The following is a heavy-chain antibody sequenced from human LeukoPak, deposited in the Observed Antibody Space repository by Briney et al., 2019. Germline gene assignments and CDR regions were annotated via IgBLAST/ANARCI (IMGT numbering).Heavy chain of an antibody. CDR1: GGSFSGYY. CDR3: ARRHYDFWSGPPDWYFDL. D-gene: IGHD3-3*01. V-gene: IGHV4-34*01. Sequence: PSETLSLTCAVYGGSFSGYYWSWIRQPPGKGLEWIGEINHSGSTNYNPSLKSRVTISVDTSKNQFSLKLSSVTAADTAVYYCARRHYDFWSGPPDWYFDLWGRGTLVTVSS. CDR2: INHSGST. J-gene: IGHJ2*01.